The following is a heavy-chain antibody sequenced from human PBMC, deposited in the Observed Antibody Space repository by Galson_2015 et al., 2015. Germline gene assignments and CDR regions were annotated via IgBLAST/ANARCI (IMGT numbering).Heavy chain of an antibody. CDR2: ITSSSSYI. V-gene: IGHV3-21*01. CDR1: GFTFNIKT. CDR3: ATGREYYIRN. D-gene: IGHD3-10*02. J-gene: IGHJ4*02. Sequence: SLRLSCAASGFTFNIKTMNWVRQAPGKGLEWVSSITSSSSYIYYADSVKGRFTISRDNAKNSLYLQMNSLRADDTGVYYCATGREYYIRNWGQGTLVTVSS.